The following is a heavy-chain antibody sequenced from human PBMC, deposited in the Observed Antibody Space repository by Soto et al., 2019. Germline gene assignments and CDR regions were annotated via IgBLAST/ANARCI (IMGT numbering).Heavy chain of an antibody. CDR2: IYYSGST. J-gene: IGHJ4*02. CDR3: ACVPLNYDSSGYYYY. V-gene: IGHV4-31*03. D-gene: IGHD3-22*01. CDR1: GGSISSGVYY. Sequence: PSETLSLTCTVYGGSISSGVYYWSWIRQHPGKGLEWIGYIYYSGSTYYNPSLKSRVTISVDTSKNQFSLKLSSVTAADTAVYYCACVPLNYDSSGYYYYWGQGTLVTVSS.